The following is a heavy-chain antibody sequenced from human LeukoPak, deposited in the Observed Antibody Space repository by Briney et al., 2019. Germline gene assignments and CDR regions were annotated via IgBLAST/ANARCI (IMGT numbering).Heavy chain of an antibody. CDR1: GFTFSSYA. CDR3: AKDTTAWWYHRAYMDV. D-gene: IGHD2-15*01. CDR2: ISGSGDTT. V-gene: IGHV3-23*01. Sequence: SLGSLRLSCAASGFTFSSYAMSWVRQAPRGGLEWVSAISGSGDTTYHADSVKGRSTISRDNSENRLSLQMDSLRAEDTAVYFCAKDTTAWWYHRAYMDVWGKGTTVTVSS. J-gene: IGHJ6*03.